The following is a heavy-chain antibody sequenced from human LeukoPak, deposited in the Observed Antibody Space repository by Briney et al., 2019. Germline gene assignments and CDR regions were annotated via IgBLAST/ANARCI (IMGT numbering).Heavy chain of an antibody. CDR1: GYSFTSYW. CDR3: ASRKKGMATAGFDY. CDR2: IYPGDSDI. Sequence: GESLKISCKGSGYSFTSYWIGWVRQMPGKGLEWMGIIYPGDSDIRYNPSFQGQVTISAEKSISTAYLQWSSLKASDTALYYCASRKKGMATAGFDYWGQGTLVTVSS. V-gene: IGHV5-51*01. J-gene: IGHJ4*02. D-gene: IGHD5-24*01.